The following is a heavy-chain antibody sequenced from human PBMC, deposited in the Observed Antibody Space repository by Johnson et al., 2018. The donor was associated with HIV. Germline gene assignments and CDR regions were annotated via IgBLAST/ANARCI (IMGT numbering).Heavy chain of an antibody. D-gene: IGHD3-16*01. V-gene: IGHV3-30*04. CDR3: ARGSRYTHDNDDVYLLHAFDI. J-gene: IGHJ3*02. CDR1: GFTFSSYA. Sequence: QVQLVESGGGVVQPGTSLRLSCAASGFTFSSYAMHWVRQAPGKGLEWVAVISYDGSEKYYADSVKGRFTISRDSSKNTLYLQVNSLRAEDTAVYYCARGSRYTHDNDDVYLLHAFDIWGQGTVVTVSS. CDR2: ISYDGSEK.